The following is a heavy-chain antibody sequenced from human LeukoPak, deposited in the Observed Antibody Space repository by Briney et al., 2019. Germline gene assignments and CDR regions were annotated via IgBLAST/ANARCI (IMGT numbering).Heavy chain of an antibody. CDR3: ARDGFSDFGVVIPSDY. J-gene: IGHJ4*02. CDR1: GFTFSSYA. CDR2: ISGSGGST. V-gene: IGHV3-23*01. Sequence: GGSLRLSCAASGFTFSSYAMSWVRQAPGKGLEWVSAISGSGGSTHYADSVKGRLAISRDNSKNTLYLQMNSLRAEDTAVYYCARDGFSDFGVVIPSDYWGQGTLVTVSS. D-gene: IGHD3-3*01.